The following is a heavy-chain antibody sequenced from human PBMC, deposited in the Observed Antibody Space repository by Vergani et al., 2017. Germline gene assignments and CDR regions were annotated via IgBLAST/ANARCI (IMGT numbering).Heavy chain of an antibody. Sequence: EVQLLESGGGLVKPGGSLRLSCAASGFTFSSYSMNWVRQAPGKGLEWVSSISSSSSYIYYADSVKGRFTISRDNAKNSLYLQMNSLRAEDTAVYYCARAVPAALGGAFDIWGQGTMVTVSS. V-gene: IGHV3-21*01. CDR3: ARAVPAALGGAFDI. J-gene: IGHJ3*02. CDR1: GFTFSSYS. D-gene: IGHD2-2*01. CDR2: ISSSSSYI.